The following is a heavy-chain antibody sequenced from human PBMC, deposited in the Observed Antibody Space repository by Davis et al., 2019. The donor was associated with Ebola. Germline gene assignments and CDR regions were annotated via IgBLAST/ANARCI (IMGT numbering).Heavy chain of an antibody. CDR3: ASDFYDILTGYYMSLSY. CDR2: IIPIFGTA. D-gene: IGHD3-9*01. V-gene: IGHV1-69*13. J-gene: IGHJ4*02. Sequence: SVKVSCKASGGTFSSYAISWVRQAPGQGLEWMGGIIPIFGTANYAQKFQGRVTITADESTSTAYMELSSLRSEDTAVYYCASDFYDILTGYYMSLSYWGQGTLVTVSS. CDR1: GGTFSSYA.